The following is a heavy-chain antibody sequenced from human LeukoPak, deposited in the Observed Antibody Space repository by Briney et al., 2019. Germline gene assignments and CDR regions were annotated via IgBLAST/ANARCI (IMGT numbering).Heavy chain of an antibody. CDR1: GFTFSSYG. D-gene: IGHD3-10*01. Sequence: GGSLRLSCAASGFTFSSYGMHWVRQAPGKGLEWVAVISYDGSNKYYADSVKGRFTISRDNSKNTLYLQMNSLRAEDTAVYYCARDVLVRWYYGSGSYARYDYWGQGTLVTVSS. V-gene: IGHV3-30*03. J-gene: IGHJ4*02. CDR3: ARDVLVRWYYGSGSYARYDY. CDR2: ISYDGSNK.